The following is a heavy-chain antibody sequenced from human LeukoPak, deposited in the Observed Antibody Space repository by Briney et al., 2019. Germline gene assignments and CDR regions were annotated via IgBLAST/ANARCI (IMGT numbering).Heavy chain of an antibody. CDR1: GFTFSSYG. CDR2: ISYDGSNK. J-gene: IGHJ4*02. Sequence: GGSLRLSCAASGFTFSSYGMHWVRQAPGKGLEWVAVISYDGSNKYYADSVKGRFTISRDNSKNTLYLQMNSLRAEDTAVYYCAKCGLDSGYDLDYWAREPWSPSPQ. CDR3: AKCGLDSGYDLDY. V-gene: IGHV3-30*18. D-gene: IGHD5-12*01.